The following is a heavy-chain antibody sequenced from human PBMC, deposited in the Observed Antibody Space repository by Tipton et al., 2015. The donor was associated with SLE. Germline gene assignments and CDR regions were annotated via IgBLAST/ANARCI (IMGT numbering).Heavy chain of an antibody. CDR2: IFSRGST. Sequence: TLSLTCTVSGGSISSYYWSWIRQPPGKGLEWIGRIFSRGSTNSNLSLKSRVTISLDASKNQFSLKLSSVTAADTAVYYCARDSVGLVDNYHYYYMDVWGKGTTVTVSS. CDR3: ARDSVGLVDNYHYYYMDV. J-gene: IGHJ6*03. CDR1: GGSISSYY. V-gene: IGHV4-4*08. D-gene: IGHD1-26*01.